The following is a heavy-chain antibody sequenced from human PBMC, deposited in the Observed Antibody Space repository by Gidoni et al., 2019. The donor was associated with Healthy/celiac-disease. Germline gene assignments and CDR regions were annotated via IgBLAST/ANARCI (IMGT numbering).Heavy chain of an antibody. CDR2: IWYDGSNK. D-gene: IGHD2-2*01. CDR3: ARDSSTDFDY. Sequence: QVQLVASGGGVVQPGRSLRLACAASGFTFSSYGMHWVRQAPGKGLEWVAVIWYDGSNKYYADSVKGRFTISRDNSKNTLYLQMNSLRAEDTAVYYCARDSSTDFDYWGQGTLVTVSS. CDR1: GFTFSSYG. V-gene: IGHV3-33*01. J-gene: IGHJ4*02.